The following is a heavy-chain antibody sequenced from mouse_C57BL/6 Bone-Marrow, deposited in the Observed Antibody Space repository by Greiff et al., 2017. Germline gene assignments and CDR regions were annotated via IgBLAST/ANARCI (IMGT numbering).Heavy chain of an antibody. V-gene: IGHV5-15*01. CDR3: ARLNYGNAMDY. Sequence: EVKLVESGGGLVQPGGSLKLSCAASGFTFSDYGMAWVRPAPRKGPDWVAFISNLAYSIYYADTVTGRFTISGENAKNTLYLDMSSLTAEETAMYYCARLNYGNAMDYWGQGTSVTVSS. CDR2: ISNLAYSI. J-gene: IGHJ4*01. D-gene: IGHD1-1*01. CDR1: GFTFSDYG.